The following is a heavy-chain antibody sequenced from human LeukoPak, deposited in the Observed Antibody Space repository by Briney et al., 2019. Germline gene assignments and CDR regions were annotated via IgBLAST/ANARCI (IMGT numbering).Heavy chain of an antibody. D-gene: IGHD5-18*01. CDR3: ARIRGYSYPTDAFDI. V-gene: IGHV3-30-3*01. Sequence: PGGSLRLSCAAPGFTFSSYAMHWVRQAPGKGLEWVAVISYDGSNKYYADSVKGRFTISRDNSKNTLYLQMNSLRAEDTAVYYCARIRGYSYPTDAFDIWGQGTMVTVSS. CDR1: GFTFSSYA. CDR2: ISYDGSNK. J-gene: IGHJ3*02.